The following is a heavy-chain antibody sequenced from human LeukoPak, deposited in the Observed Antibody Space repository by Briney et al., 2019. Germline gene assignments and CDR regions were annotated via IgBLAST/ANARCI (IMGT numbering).Heavy chain of an antibody. V-gene: IGHV3-21*01. J-gene: IGHJ5*02. CDR2: ISSSSSYI. CDR3: ARSGYYGSGVYNWFDP. CDR1: GFTFSNYE. Sequence: GGSLRLSCAASGFTFSNYEMNWVRQAPGKGLEWVSSISSSSSYIYYADSVKGRFTISRDNAKNSLYLQMNSLRAEDTAVYYCARSGYYGSGVYNWFDPWGQGTLVTVSS. D-gene: IGHD3-10*01.